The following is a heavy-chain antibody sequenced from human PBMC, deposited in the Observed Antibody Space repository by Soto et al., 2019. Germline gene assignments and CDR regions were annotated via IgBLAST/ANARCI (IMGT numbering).Heavy chain of an antibody. CDR3: AREGERYGSGSYWSY. D-gene: IGHD3-10*01. J-gene: IGHJ4*02. CDR1: GYTFTSYG. Sequence: QVQLVQSGAEVKKPGASVKVSCKASGYTFTSYGISWVRQAPGQGLAWMGRISAYNGNTNYAQKLKGRVTMTTDTSTSTAYMELRSLRSDDTAVYYCAREGERYGSGSYWSYWGQGTLVTVSS. CDR2: ISAYNGNT. V-gene: IGHV1-18*01.